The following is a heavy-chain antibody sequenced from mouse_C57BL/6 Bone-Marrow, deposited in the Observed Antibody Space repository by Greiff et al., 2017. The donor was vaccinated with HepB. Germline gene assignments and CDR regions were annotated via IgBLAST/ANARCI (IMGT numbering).Heavy chain of an antibody. CDR3: ARDGDYFYWYFDV. Sequence: QVQLQQSGAELVRPGTSVKVSCKASGYAFTNYLIEWVKQRPGQGLEWIGVINPGSGGTNYNEKFKGKATLTADKSSSTAYMQLSSLTSEDSAVYFCARDGDYFYWYFDVWGTGTTVTVSS. CDR2: INPGSGGT. V-gene: IGHV1-54*01. J-gene: IGHJ1*03. CDR1: GYAFTNYL. D-gene: IGHD2-13*01.